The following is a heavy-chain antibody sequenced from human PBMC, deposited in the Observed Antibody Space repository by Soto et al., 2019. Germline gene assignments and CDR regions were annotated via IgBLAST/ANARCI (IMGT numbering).Heavy chain of an antibody. CDR2: ISWNSGSI. J-gene: IGHJ3*02. CDR1: GFTFDDYA. Sequence: GGSLRLSCAASGFTFDDYAMHWVRQAPGKGLEWVSGISWNSGSIGYADSVKGRFTISRDNAKNSLYLQMNSLRAEDTALYYCAKGASAFAILGQGTMVTVSS. V-gene: IGHV3-9*01. CDR3: AKGASAFAI.